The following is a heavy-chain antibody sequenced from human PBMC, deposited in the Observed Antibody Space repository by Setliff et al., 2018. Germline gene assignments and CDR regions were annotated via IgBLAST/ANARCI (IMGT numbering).Heavy chain of an antibody. J-gene: IGHJ4*02. CDR2: IYHSGST. D-gene: IGHD2-8*02. CDR1: GGSISSSNW. Sequence: PSETLSLTCAVSGGSISSSNWWSWVRQPPGKGLEWIGEIYHSGSTNYNPSLKSRVTISVDTSKSQFSLKLSSVTAADTALYYCTVYNTGSSKDHYWGQGTLVTVSS. CDR3: TVYNTGSSKDHY. V-gene: IGHV4-4*02.